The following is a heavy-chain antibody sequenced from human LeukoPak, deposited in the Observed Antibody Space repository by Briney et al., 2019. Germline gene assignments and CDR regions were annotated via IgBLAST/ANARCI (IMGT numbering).Heavy chain of an antibody. CDR2: IIPILGIA. CDR1: GGTFSSYA. Sequence: GASVKVSCKASGGTFSSYAISWVRQAPGQGLEWMGRIIPILGIANYAQKFQGRVTMTEDTSTDTAYMELSSLRSEDTAAYYCATEGARRLSAFDIWGQGTMVTVSS. V-gene: IGHV1-69*04. J-gene: IGHJ3*02. CDR3: ATEGARRLSAFDI. D-gene: IGHD1-26*01.